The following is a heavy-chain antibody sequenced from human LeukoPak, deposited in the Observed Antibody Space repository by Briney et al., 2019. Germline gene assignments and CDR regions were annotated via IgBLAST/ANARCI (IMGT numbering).Heavy chain of an antibody. J-gene: IGHJ2*01. CDR1: GFPFTSYA. D-gene: IGHD1-1*01. CDR2: ISGGGEDT. Sequence: GSLRLSFAASGFPFTSYAMSWIRPAPGKGLEWVSAISGGGEDTYYPDSVKGRFTISRDNSKNTLYLQMNSLRAEDTAIYYRAKPRAMTTGVGRYFDLWGRGTLVTVSS. CDR3: AKPRAMTTGVGRYFDL. V-gene: IGHV3-23*01.